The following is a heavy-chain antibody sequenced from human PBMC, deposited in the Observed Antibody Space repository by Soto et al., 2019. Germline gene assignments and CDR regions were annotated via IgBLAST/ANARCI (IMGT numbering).Heavy chain of an antibody. D-gene: IGHD4-4*01. J-gene: IGHJ4*02. CDR3: VKDRQYPWDYFHS. CDR1: GFAVTSNG. CDR2: ISPNGQGI. V-gene: IGHV3-23*01. Sequence: EVKLLESGGGLVQPGGSLRLSCGVSGFAVTSNGVSWVRQAPGKGLEWVAAISPNGQGIWYADSVKGRFTISRDISRNTVFLQMDSLRAEDTAVYYCVKDRQYPWDYFHSWGQGTLVTVSS.